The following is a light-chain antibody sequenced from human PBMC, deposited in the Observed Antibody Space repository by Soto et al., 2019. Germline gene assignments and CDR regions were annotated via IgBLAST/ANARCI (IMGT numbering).Light chain of an antibody. V-gene: IGKV1-5*03. CDR1: QSISTW. CDR2: KAS. Sequence: DIQMTQSPSTLSAPVGDRVTITCRASQSISTWLAWYQQRPGKAPKLLIYKASTLKSGVPSRFRGSGSGTEFTLTISRLQPEDFEVYYCQQYGSSLWTFGQGTKVDI. J-gene: IGKJ1*01. CDR3: QQYGSSLWT.